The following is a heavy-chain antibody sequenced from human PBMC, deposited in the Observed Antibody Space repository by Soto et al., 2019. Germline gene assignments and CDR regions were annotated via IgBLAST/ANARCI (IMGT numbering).Heavy chain of an antibody. CDR2: INPDNGNR. J-gene: IGHJ5*02. CDR1: GYTFTRYT. V-gene: IGHV1-3*01. Sequence: GSVKVSCTASGYTFTRYTMNWVRQAPGQRLEWMGWINPDNGNRKSSQKFQDRVIITRDTSASTAYMDRSSLRSEDTAVYYCARGIATGQLDPWGQGTVLTVSS. D-gene: IGHD2-15*01. CDR3: ARGIATGQLDP.